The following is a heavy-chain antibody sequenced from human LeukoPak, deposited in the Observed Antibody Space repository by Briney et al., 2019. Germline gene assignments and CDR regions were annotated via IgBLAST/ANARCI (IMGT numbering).Heavy chain of an antibody. D-gene: IGHD3-10*01. CDR2: IIPIFGTA. Sequence: EASVKVSCKASGGTFSSYAISWVRQAPGQGLEWMGGIIPIFGTANYAQKFQGRATITADESTSTAYMELSSLRSEDTAVYYCARDRYYYGSGSYLWYYYGMDVWGQGTTVTVSS. V-gene: IGHV1-69*13. J-gene: IGHJ6*02. CDR3: ARDRYYYGSGSYLWYYYGMDV. CDR1: GGTFSSYA.